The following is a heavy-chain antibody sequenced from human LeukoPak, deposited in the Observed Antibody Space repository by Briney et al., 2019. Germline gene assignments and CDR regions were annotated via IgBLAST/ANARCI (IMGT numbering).Heavy chain of an antibody. CDR2: ISAYNGNT. CDR3: ARDSEEWVDSSSWNFDY. J-gene: IGHJ4*02. CDR1: GYTFTSYG. Sequence: ASVKVSCKASGYTFTSYGISWVRQAPGQGLEWMGWISAYNGNTNYAQKLQGRVTMTTDTSTSTAYMELRSLRSDDTAVYYCARDSEEWVDSSSWNFDYWGQGTLVTVSS. D-gene: IGHD6-13*01. V-gene: IGHV1-18*01.